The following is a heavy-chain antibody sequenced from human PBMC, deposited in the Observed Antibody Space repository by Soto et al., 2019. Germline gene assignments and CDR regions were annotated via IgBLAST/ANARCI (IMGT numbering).Heavy chain of an antibody. J-gene: IGHJ4*01. CDR3: PRLANILVFDN. CDR1: GNIFTNYW. Sequence: EDSLTFSGQRSGNIFTNYWIGWVRQMPGTGQEWMGIIYPGDSDTRYSPSFQGQVTISADKSISTAYLQWSSLKASDTAIYYCPRLANILVFDNWGHGTQVTVSS. D-gene: IGHD2-21*01. V-gene: IGHV5-51*01. CDR2: IYPGDSDT.